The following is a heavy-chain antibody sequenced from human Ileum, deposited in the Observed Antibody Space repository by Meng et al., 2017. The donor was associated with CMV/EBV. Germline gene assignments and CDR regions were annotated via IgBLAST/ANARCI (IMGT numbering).Heavy chain of an antibody. Sequence: GESLKISCAASGFTFSSYAMSWVRQAPGKGLEWVSDISGSGGRTYYADSVKGRFTISRDNSKNTLYLQMDSLRAEDTALYYCAKGGFLQSMDVWGQGTMVTVSS. D-gene: IGHD4-11*01. V-gene: IGHV3-23*01. CDR1: GFTFSSYA. CDR3: AKGGFLQSMDV. J-gene: IGHJ6*02. CDR2: ISGSGGRT.